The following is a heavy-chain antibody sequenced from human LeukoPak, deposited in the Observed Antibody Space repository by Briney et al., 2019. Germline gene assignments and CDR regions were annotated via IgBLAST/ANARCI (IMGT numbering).Heavy chain of an antibody. V-gene: IGHV4-34*01. J-gene: IGHJ6*02. D-gene: IGHD3-10*01. Sequence: PSETLSLTCAVYGGSFSGYYWSWIRQPPGKGLEWIGEINHSGSTNYNPSLKSRVTISVDTSKNQFSLKLSSVTAADTAVYYCARLAFVYYYYGMDVWGQGTTVTVSS. CDR3: ARLAFVYYYYGMDV. CDR2: INHSGST. CDR1: GGSFSGYY.